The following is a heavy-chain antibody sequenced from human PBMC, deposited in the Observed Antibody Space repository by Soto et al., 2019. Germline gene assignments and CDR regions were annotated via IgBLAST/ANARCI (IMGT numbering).Heavy chain of an antibody. CDR2: VYYSGGA. Sequence: PSETLSLTCTVSGVSIHNSHSFRDWIRQPPGKGLEFIGTVYYSGGAHYNSSLKSRVTISVDTANNQVSLRMRSLTAADTAVYYCGRVVEGATRHTDLDSWGQGTLVTVS. J-gene: IGHJ5*01. CDR1: GVSIHNSHSF. CDR3: GRVVEGATRHTDLDS. V-gene: IGHV4-39*01. D-gene: IGHD2-21*01.